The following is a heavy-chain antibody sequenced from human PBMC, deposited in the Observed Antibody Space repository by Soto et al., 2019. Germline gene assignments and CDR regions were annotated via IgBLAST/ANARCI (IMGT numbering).Heavy chain of an antibody. CDR2: IKPKAARGPRT. CDR1: GVGVTHAW. J-gene: IGHJ4*02. Sequence: WWSLRLPSSASGVGVTHAWRSWLRPAPGNGMEWVAHIKPKAARGPRTEYAASVKGRFTFSMDDSTDMVYLQMNSLKIEDTAVYYCTTAGQWYFWTADYFEHWGQGTPVTVSS. D-gene: IGHD3-3*01. CDR3: TTAGQWYFWTADYFEH. V-gene: IGHV3-15*01.